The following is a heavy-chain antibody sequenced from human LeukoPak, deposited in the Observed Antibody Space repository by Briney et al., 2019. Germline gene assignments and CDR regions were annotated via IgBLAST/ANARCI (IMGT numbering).Heavy chain of an antibody. V-gene: IGHV5-51*01. Sequence: RAGESLKISFKGSGYSFISHWSGWVRQVPGKGLEWMGAIYPGDSETRYSPSFQGQVTLSTDKSISTAYLQWSSLKASDTAMYDCARHKNWNWRSDTFDLWGQGTMVTVSS. CDR1: GYSFISHW. CDR3: ARHKNWNWRSDTFDL. J-gene: IGHJ3*01. CDR2: IYPGDSET. D-gene: IGHD3-3*01.